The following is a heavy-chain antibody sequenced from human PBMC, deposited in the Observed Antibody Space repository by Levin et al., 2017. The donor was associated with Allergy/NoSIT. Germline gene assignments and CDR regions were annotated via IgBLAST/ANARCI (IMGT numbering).Heavy chain of an antibody. V-gene: IGHV3-21*01. J-gene: IGHJ6*02. D-gene: IGHD3-3*01. Sequence: GESLKISCAASGFTFSSYSMNWVRQAPGKGLEWVSSISSSSSYIYYADSVKGRFTISRDNAKNSLYLQMNSLRAEDTAVYYCARVREYDFWSGPGGYYYYYGMDVWGQGTTVTVSS. CDR3: ARVREYDFWSGPGGYYYYYGMDV. CDR2: ISSSSSYI. CDR1: GFTFSSYS.